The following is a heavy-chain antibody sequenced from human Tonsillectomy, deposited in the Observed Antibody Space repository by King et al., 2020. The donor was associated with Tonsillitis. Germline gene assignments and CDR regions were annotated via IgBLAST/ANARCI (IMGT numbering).Heavy chain of an antibody. CDR2: ISYDGSNK. Sequence: VQLVESGGGVVQPGRSLRLSCAASGFTFSSYAMHWVHQAPGKGLEWVAVISYDGSNKYYADSVKGRFTISRDNSKNTLYLQMNSLRAEDTAVYYCARGEYSSSWKNYYYYGMDVWGQGTTVTVSS. V-gene: IGHV3-30*04. CDR3: ARGEYSSSWKNYYYYGMDV. D-gene: IGHD6-13*01. J-gene: IGHJ6*02. CDR1: GFTFSSYA.